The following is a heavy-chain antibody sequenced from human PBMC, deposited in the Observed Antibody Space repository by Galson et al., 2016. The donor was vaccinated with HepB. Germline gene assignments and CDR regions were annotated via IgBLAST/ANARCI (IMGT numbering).Heavy chain of an antibody. CDR3: ARESHGSDWFEGNYCYY. J-gene: IGHJ4*02. D-gene: IGHD6-19*01. CDR1: GYDFSDHA. Sequence: SVKVSCKASGYDFSDHAISWVRQAPGHGLEWLGWINTNNGETKYPQSFQGRVTVTRDTSTDTVYMELWSLTSVDMAVYYCARESHGSDWFEGNYCYYWGQGTLVTVSA. V-gene: IGHV1-18*03. CDR2: INTNNGET.